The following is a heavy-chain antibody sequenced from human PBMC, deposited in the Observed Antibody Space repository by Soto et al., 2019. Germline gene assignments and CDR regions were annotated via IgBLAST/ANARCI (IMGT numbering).Heavy chain of an antibody. CDR1: GGSFSGYY. CDR3: ASRYGDKKIDY. J-gene: IGHJ4*02. D-gene: IGHD4-17*01. Sequence: SETLSLTCAVYGGSFSGYYWSWIRQPPGKGLEWIGEINHSGSTNYNPSLKSRVTILVDTSKDQFSLKLSSVTAADTAVYYCASRYGDKKIDYWGQGTLVTVSS. V-gene: IGHV4-34*01. CDR2: INHSGST.